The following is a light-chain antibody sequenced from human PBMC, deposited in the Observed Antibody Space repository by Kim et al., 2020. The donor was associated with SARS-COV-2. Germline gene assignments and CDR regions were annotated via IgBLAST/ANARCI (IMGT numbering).Light chain of an antibody. Sequence: SVGDRVTITCQASQDISNYLNLYQQKPGKAPKLLIYDASNLETGVPSRFSGSGSGTDFTVTISSLQPEDIATYYCQQYDNLLTWTFGQGTKVDIK. CDR3: QQYDNLLTWT. CDR2: DAS. V-gene: IGKV1-33*01. CDR1: QDISNY. J-gene: IGKJ1*01.